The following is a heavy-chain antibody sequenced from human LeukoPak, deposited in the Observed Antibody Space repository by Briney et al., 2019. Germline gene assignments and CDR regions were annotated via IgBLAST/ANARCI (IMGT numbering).Heavy chain of an antibody. CDR1: GFIFSTYA. CDR3: AKDVMRCSGGCI. J-gene: IGHJ4*02. V-gene: IGHV3-23*01. CDR2: ISNSGDNT. D-gene: IGHD2-15*01. Sequence: PGGSLRLSCAASGFIFSTYAMSWVRQVPGEGLEWVSGISNSGDNTYCADSVKGRFTISRDNSRNTLSLQMNSLRAEDTAIYYCAKDVMRCSGGCIWGQGTLVTVSS.